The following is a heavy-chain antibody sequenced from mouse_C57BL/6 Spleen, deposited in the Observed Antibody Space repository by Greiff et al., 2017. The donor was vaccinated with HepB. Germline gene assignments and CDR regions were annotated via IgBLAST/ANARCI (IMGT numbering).Heavy chain of an antibody. CDR3: ARGNYYGSSYWYFDV. CDR1: GYTFTSYW. V-gene: IGHV1-55*01. D-gene: IGHD1-1*01. J-gene: IGHJ1*03. Sequence: QVQLQQSGAELVKPGASVKMSCKASGYTFTSYWITWVKQRPGQGLEWIGDIYPGSGSTNYNEKFKSKATLTVDTSSSTAYMQLSSLTSEDSAVYYCARGNYYGSSYWYFDVWGTGTTVTVSS. CDR2: IYPGSGST.